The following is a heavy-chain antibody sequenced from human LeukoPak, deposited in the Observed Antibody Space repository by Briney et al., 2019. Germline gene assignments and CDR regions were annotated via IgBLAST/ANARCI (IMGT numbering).Heavy chain of an antibody. CDR2: ISAYNGNT. J-gene: IGHJ4*02. D-gene: IGHD2-15*01. V-gene: IGHV1-18*01. Sequence: ASVKVSCKASGYTFTSYGISWVRQAPGQGLEWMGWISAYNGNTNYAQKLQGRVTMTTDTSTSTAYMELRSLRSEDTAVYYCAKGYCSGGNCYWGFDYWGQGTLVTVSS. CDR3: AKGYCSGGNCYWGFDY. CDR1: GYTFTSYG.